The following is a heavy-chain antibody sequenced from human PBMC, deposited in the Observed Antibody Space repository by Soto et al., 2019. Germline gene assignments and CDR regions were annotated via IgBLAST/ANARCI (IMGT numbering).Heavy chain of an antibody. Sequence: QVRLVQSGAEVKKPGASVTVSCRASGYTFTTYYLHWVRQAPGQGLEWMGIINPNGGSTTYSQHFQGRITMTRDTSANTVYMELSGLTSEDTALYFCARDPVPSDAGPVHIPADIWGQGTLVTISS. J-gene: IGHJ3*02. CDR1: GYTFTTYY. V-gene: IGHV1-46*01. CDR3: ARDPVPSDAGPVHIPADI. D-gene: IGHD4-17*01. CDR2: INPNGGST.